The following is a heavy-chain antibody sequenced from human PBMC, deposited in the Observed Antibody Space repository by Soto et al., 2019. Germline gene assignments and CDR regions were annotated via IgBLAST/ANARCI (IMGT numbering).Heavy chain of an antibody. CDR2: IYYSGST. D-gene: IGHD1-1*01. J-gene: IGHJ6*02. CDR3: ARGRVGLEPEYYYYYGMDV. CDR1: GGSISSGDCY. Sequence: SETLSLTCTVSGGSISSGDCYWSWIRQPPGKGLEWIGYIYYSGSTYYNPSLKSRVTISVDTSKNQFSLKLSSVTAADTAVYYCARGRVGLEPEYYYYYGMDVWGQGTTVTVSS. V-gene: IGHV4-30-4*01.